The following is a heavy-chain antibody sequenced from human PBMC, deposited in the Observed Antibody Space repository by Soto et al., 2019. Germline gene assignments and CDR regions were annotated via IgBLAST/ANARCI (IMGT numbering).Heavy chain of an antibody. V-gene: IGHV4-39*01. Sequence: TSETLSLTCTVSGGSISSSSYYWGWIRQPPGKGLEWIGSIYYSGSTYYNPSLKSRVTISVDTSKNQFSLKLSSVTAADTAVYYCARPGGYDAARDAFDIWGQGTMVTVSS. J-gene: IGHJ3*02. CDR2: IYYSGST. D-gene: IGHD5-12*01. CDR3: ARPGGYDAARDAFDI. CDR1: GGSISSSSYY.